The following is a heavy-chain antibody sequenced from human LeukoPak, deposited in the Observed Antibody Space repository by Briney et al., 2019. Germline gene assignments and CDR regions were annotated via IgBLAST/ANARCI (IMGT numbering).Heavy chain of an antibody. D-gene: IGHD3-10*01. CDR1: GGSISSGDYY. V-gene: IGHV4-30-4*01. J-gene: IGHJ6*02. CDR2: IYYSGST. Sequence: TSETLSLTRTVSGGSISSGDYYWSRIRQPPGKGLEWIGYIYYSGSTYYNPSLKSRVTISVDTSKNQFSLKLSSVTAADTAVYYCASPGDYGMDVWGQGTTVTVSS. CDR3: ASPGDYGMDV.